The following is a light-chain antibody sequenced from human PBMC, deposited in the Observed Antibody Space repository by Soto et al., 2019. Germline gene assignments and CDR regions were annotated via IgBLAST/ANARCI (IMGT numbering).Light chain of an antibody. J-gene: IGKJ1*01. CDR1: QYINTR. V-gene: IGKV3D-15*03. CDR3: HQRQSWPRT. CDR2: QTS. Sequence: MTQSPSFLSASVGDTVTLSCRASQYINTRLAWYQHRPGQAPRLLIYQTSIRAAGIPARFSAIGSGTDFTLTISDVQTEDFALYYCHQRQSWPRTFGQGTKVDIK.